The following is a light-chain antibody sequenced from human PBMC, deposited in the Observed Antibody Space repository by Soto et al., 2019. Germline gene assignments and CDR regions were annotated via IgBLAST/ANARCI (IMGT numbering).Light chain of an antibody. J-gene: IGLJ1*01. CDR2: DVS. V-gene: IGLV2-14*03. CDR3: NSYTSSSTDV. CDR1: SSDVGNYNY. Sequence: QSVLTQPASVSGSPGQSIAISCTGTSSDVGNYNYVSWYQQHPGKAPKLMIYDVSNRPSGVSNRFSGSKSGNTASLTISGLQPEDEADYYCNSYTSSSTDVFGTGTKLTVL.